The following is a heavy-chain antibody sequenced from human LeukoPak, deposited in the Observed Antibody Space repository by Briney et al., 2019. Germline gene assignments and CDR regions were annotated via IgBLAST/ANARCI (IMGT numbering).Heavy chain of an antibody. V-gene: IGHV4-30-4*01. CDR2: IYYSGST. CDR1: GGSISSGDYY. D-gene: IGHD3-10*01. J-gene: IGHJ4*02. CDR3: ASEGGITMVRGVINY. Sequence: SETLSLTCTVSGGSISSGDYYWSWIRQPPGKGLEWIRYIYYSGSTYYNPSLKSRVTISVDTSKNQFALKVNSVTAADTAVYYCASEGGITMVRGVINYWGQGTLVTVSS.